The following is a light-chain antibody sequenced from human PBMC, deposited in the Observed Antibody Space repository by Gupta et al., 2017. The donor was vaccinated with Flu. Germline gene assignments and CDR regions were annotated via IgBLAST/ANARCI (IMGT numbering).Light chain of an antibody. CDR3: QQYDNYAFS. Sequence: IQMTQSPSTMSASVGERVTITCRASQSISSRLAWYQQKPGKAPNLLIYGASTLEIGVPSRFSGSGSGTEFTLTISSLQPDDSATYYCQQYDNYAFSFGGGTNVEI. J-gene: IGKJ4*01. CDR1: QSISSR. CDR2: GAS. V-gene: IGKV1-5*03.